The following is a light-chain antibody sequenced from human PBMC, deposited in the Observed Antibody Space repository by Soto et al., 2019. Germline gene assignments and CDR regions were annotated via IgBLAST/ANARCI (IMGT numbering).Light chain of an antibody. CDR2: GAS. J-gene: IGKJ5*01. Sequence: EIVLTQSPGTLSLSPGERATLSCRASQSLSSTYLAWYQQKPGQAPRHLIYGASSRATGIPDRFSGSGSGTDFTLTLSRLEPEDFAVYYCQQYDSSPPHTFGQGTRLEIK. CDR1: QSLSSTY. CDR3: QQYDSSPPHT. V-gene: IGKV3-20*01.